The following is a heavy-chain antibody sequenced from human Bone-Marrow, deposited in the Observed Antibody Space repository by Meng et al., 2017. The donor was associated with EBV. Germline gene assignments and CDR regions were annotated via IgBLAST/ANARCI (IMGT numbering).Heavy chain of an antibody. CDR3: ARSYDSSGYSRATFDY. J-gene: IGHJ4*02. D-gene: IGHD3-22*01. Sequence: QGQLGQLGDGGKKPGALVKVSCKASGYTFTSYYMHWGRQAPGQGLEWMGIINPSGGSTSYAQKFQGRVTMTRDTSTSTVYMELSSLRSEDTAVYYCARSYDSSGYSRATFDYWGQGTLVTVSS. CDR1: GYTFTSYY. CDR2: INPSGGST. V-gene: IGHV1-46*01.